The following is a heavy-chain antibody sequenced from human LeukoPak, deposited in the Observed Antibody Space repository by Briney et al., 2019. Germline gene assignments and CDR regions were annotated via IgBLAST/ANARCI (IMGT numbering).Heavy chain of an antibody. D-gene: IGHD5-18*01. CDR3: AKDPRGYSYGGIDY. V-gene: IGHV3-30*18. CDR2: ISYDGSNK. J-gene: IGHJ4*02. CDR1: GFTFSSYG. Sequence: GGSLRLSCAASGFTFSSYGMHWVRQAPGKGLEWVAVISYDGSNKYYADSVKGRFTISRDNSKSTLYLQMNSLRAEDTAVYYCAKDPRGYSYGGIDYWGQGTLVTVSS.